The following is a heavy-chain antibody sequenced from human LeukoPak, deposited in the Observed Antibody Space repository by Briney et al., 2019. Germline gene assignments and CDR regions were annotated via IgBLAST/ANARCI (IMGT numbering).Heavy chain of an antibody. CDR1: GYTFVSYA. CDR2: INTNTGNP. V-gene: IGHV7-4-1*02. D-gene: IGHD6-13*01. Sequence: ASVKVSCKASGYTFVSYAINWVRQAPRQGLEWMGWINTNTGNPTYAQGFTGRFVFSLDTSVSTAYLQISSLKAEDTAVYYCARDTYSSSWYWYGLDVWGQGTTVTVSS. J-gene: IGHJ6*02. CDR3: ARDTYSSSWYWYGLDV.